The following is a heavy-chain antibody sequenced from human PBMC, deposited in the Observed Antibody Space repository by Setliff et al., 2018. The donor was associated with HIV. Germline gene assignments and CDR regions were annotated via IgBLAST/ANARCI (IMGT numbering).Heavy chain of an antibody. D-gene: IGHD2-2*01. V-gene: IGHV4-39*01. CDR2: IYYSGST. J-gene: IGHJ4*02. Sequence: LSLTCTVTDDSISRSSYYWAWIRQSPGKGLEWIGSIYYSGSTYYNPSLKSRVTISVATSKKQFSLQLSSVTASDTAVYYCARLPGYCSSTGCQGYFDYWGQGTLVTVSS. CDR1: DDSISRSSYY. CDR3: ARLPGYCSSTGCQGYFDY.